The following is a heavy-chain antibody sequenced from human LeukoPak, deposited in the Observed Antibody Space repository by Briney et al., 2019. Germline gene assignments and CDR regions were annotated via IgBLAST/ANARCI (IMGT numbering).Heavy chain of an antibody. CDR1: GYTFTSYG. V-gene: IGHV1-18*01. CDR3: ARRGGKNYGDYVLYYYYMDV. D-gene: IGHD4-17*01. J-gene: IGHJ6*03. CDR2: ISGYNGNT. Sequence: GASVKVSCKASGYTFTSYGISWVRQAPGQGLEWMGWISGYNGNTNYAQKFQGRVTMTTDTSTSTAYMELRSLRSDDTAVYYCARRGGKNYGDYVLYYYYMDVWGKGTTVTVSS.